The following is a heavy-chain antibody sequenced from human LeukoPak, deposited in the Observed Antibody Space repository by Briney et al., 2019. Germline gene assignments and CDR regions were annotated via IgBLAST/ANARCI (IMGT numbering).Heavy chain of an antibody. D-gene: IGHD5-12*01. CDR2: ILPILGTA. CDR3: ARGLVATLYMDV. CDR1: GGTLSKYA. J-gene: IGHJ6*03. Sequence: SVKVSCKASGGTLSKYAISWVRQAPGQGLEWMGVILPILGTANYAQKFQGRVTITADESTTTTYMELSSLRSEDTAVYYCARGLVATLYMDVWGKGTTVIISS. V-gene: IGHV1-69*13.